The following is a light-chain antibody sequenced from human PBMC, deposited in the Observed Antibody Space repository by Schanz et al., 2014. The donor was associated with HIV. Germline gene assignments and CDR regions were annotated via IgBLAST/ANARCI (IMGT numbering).Light chain of an antibody. Sequence: QSALTQPASVSGSPGQSITLSCAGSSSDIGDDNYVSWYQQHAGAAPKLIIYDVNERPSGVPDRFSGSKSGNTASLTISGLQAEDEADYYCSSYTSSSTLKFGGGTKLTVL. V-gene: IGLV2-14*03. CDR1: SSDIGDDNY. CDR2: DVN. J-gene: IGLJ2*01. CDR3: SSYTSSSTLK.